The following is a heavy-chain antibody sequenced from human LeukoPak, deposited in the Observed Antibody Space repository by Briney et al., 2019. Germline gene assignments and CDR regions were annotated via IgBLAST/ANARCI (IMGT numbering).Heavy chain of an antibody. V-gene: IGHV5-51*01. CDR2: IYPVDSDT. Sequence: GEYLMIPCKGFGYSFTSYWIGWGRQMPEHGLEWMGIIYPVDSDTRYSPSLQGQVTISADKSISTAYLQWSSLKAWDTAMCYCARRGSGWYMDVWGKGTTVTVSS. CDR1: GYSFTSYW. J-gene: IGHJ6*03. CDR3: ARRGSGWYMDV. D-gene: IGHD6-19*01.